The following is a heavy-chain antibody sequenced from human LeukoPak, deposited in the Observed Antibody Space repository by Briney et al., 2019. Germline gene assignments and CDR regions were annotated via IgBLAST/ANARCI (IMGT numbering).Heavy chain of an antibody. D-gene: IGHD6-19*01. J-gene: IGHJ5*02. CDR3: ARDYYSSGENWFDP. CDR1: GGTFSSYA. Sequence: ASVKVSCKASGGTFSSYAISWVRQAPGQGLEWMGWINTYNGNTNFAQKLQGRVTMTTDTSTNIVDMELRSLTSDDTAVYYCARDYYSSGENWFDPWGQGTLVTVSS. V-gene: IGHV1-18*01. CDR2: INTYNGNT.